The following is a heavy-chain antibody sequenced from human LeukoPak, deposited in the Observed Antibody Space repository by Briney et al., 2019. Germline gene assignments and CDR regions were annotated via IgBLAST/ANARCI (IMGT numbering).Heavy chain of an antibody. CDR2: INPSGGST. Sequence: ASVTVSCKASGYTFTSYYMHWVRQAPGQGLEWMGIINPSGGSTSYAQKFQGRVTMTRDTSTSTVYMELSSLRSEDTAVYYCAREWLLDDFWSGYFDYWGQGTLVTVSS. CDR3: AREWLLDDFWSGYFDY. CDR1: GYTFTSYY. V-gene: IGHV1-46*01. D-gene: IGHD3-3*01. J-gene: IGHJ4*02.